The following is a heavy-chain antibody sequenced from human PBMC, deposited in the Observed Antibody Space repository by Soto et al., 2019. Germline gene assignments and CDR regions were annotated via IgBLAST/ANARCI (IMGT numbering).Heavy chain of an antibody. CDR1: GGSISSSSYY. J-gene: IGHJ4*02. CDR2: IYYSGST. Sequence: SETLSLTCTVSGGSISSSSYYWGWIRQPPGKGLEWIGSIYYSGSTYYNPSLKSRVTISVDTSKNQFSLKLSSVTAADTAVYYCARLVDYGDYFLGFRVYFDYWGQGTLVTVSS. D-gene: IGHD4-17*01. CDR3: ARLVDYGDYFLGFRVYFDY. V-gene: IGHV4-39*01.